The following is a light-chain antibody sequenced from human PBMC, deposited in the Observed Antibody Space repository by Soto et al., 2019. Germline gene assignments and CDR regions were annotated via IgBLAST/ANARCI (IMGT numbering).Light chain of an antibody. CDR1: QSVFYSSKSKNY. Sequence: DIVMTQSPDSLALSLGERATINCKSSQSVFYSSKSKNYLAWYQQKPGQPPKLLIYWTSIRDSGVPDRFSGSGSGTDFTLTISRLQAEDVAVYYCQQFHSTPFTFGGGTKVEIK. CDR3: QQFHSTPFT. CDR2: WTS. J-gene: IGKJ4*01. V-gene: IGKV4-1*01.